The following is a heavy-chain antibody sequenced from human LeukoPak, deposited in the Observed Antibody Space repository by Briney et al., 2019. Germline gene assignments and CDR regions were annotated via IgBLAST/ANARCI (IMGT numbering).Heavy chain of an antibody. CDR2: INHSGST. D-gene: IGHD3-3*01. CDR1: SGSFSGYH. V-gene: IGHV4-34*01. CDR3: ARGLGDFWSGYYTGMKGYYFDY. Sequence: NSSETLSLTCAVYSGSFSGYHWSWIRQPPGKGLEWIGEINHSGSTNYNPSLKSRVTISVDTSKNQFSLKLSSVTAADTAVYYCARGLGDFWSGYYTGMKGYYFDYWGQGTLVTVSS. J-gene: IGHJ4*02.